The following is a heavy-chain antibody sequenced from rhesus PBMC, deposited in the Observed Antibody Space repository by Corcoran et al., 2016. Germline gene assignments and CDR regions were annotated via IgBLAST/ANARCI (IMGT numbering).Heavy chain of an antibody. D-gene: IGHD3-34*01. V-gene: IGHV4-169*01. CDR2: IFGSGSST. CDR1: GGSISSSY. Sequence: QLQLQESGPGLVKPSETLSVTCAVSGGSISSSYWSWIRQAPGKGVEWIGYIFGSGSSTNSNPSLKSRVTRSVDTSKNHFSLKLSSVTAADTAVYYCVRGWGSNRFDVWGPGVLVTVSS. J-gene: IGHJ5-1*01. CDR3: VRGWGSNRFDV.